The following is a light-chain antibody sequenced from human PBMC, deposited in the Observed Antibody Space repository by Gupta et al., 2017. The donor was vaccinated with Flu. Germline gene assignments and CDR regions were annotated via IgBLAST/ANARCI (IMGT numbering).Light chain of an antibody. Sequence: DIVLTQSPVSLPVTPGEPASISCRSSQSLLYSRYTFLDWYLQKPGQPPQLLIYLASNRAPGVPDRFSGSGSGTDFTLQIRSVEAEDIGIYYCMQALQNPPTVGGGTKVELK. CDR3: MQALQNPPT. V-gene: IGKV2-28*01. J-gene: IGKJ4*01. CDR2: LAS. CDR1: QSLLYSRYTF.